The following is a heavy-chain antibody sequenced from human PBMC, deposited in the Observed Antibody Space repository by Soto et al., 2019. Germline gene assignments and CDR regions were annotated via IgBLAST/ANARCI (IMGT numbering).Heavy chain of an antibody. Sequence: QVHLVQSGAEVKKPGSSVKVSCKASGGTFNTFAIIWVRQAPGQGLEWIGGIIPIFGPAHYAQKFQGRTTITADKSTNTAYLEVNSLTDEDTAEYYCARAAKGYFDYWGQGTLVTVSS. CDR2: IIPIFGPA. CDR1: GGTFNTFA. J-gene: IGHJ4*02. V-gene: IGHV1-69*06. CDR3: ARAAKGYFDY.